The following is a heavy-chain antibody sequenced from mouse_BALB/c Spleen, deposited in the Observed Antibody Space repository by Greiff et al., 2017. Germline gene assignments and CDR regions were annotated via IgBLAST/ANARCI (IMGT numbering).Heavy chain of an antibody. CDR2: ISNGGGST. D-gene: IGHD1-2*01. V-gene: IGHV5-12-2*01. Sequence: DVHLVESGGGLVQPGGSLKLSCAASGFTFSSYTMSWVRQTPEKRLEWVAYISNGGGSTYYPDTVKGRFTISRDNAKNTLYLQMSSLKSEDTAMYYCARLGETAFAYWGQGTLVTVSA. CDR1: GFTFSSYT. CDR3: ARLGETAFAY. J-gene: IGHJ3*01.